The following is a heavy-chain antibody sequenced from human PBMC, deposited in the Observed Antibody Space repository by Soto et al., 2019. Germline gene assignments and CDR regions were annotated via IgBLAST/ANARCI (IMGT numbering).Heavy chain of an antibody. Sequence: PSETLSLTCAVYGGSFSGYYWSWVRQPPGKGLEWIGEINHSGSTNYNPSLKSRVTISVDTSKNQFSLKLSSVTAADTAVYYCARRQGSSWYNYYYYGMDVWGQGTTVTVYS. V-gene: IGHV4-34*01. J-gene: IGHJ6*02. D-gene: IGHD6-13*01. CDR1: GGSFSGYY. CDR2: INHSGST. CDR3: ARRQGSSWYNYYYYGMDV.